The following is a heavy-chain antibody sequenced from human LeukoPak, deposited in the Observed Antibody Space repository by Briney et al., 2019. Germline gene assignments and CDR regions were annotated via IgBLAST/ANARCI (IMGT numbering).Heavy chain of an antibody. V-gene: IGHV1-69*05. J-gene: IGHJ6*03. CDR2: IIPIFGTA. CDR1: GGTFSSYA. CDR3: ARVWNNAYYYYMDV. D-gene: IGHD1/OR15-1a*01. Sequence: ASVKVSCKASGGTFSSYAISWVRQTPGQGPEWMGGIIPIFGTANYAQKFQGRVTITTDESTSTAYMELSSLRSEDTAVYYCARVWNNAYYYYMDVWGKGTTVTVSS.